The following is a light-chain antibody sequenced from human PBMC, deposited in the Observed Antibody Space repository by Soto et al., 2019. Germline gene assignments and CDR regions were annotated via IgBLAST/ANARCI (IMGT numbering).Light chain of an antibody. V-gene: IGLV2-14*03. CDR1: SSDVGAYDY. J-gene: IGLJ1*01. CDR3: SSYTTSSTPPYV. CDR2: DVN. Sequence: QSALPQPASVSGSPGQSITISCTGTSSDVGAYDYVSWYQHHPGKAPKLMIFDVNNRPSGVSNRFSGSKSGNTASLTISGLQAEDEADYFCSSYTTSSTPPYVFGTGTKVTVL.